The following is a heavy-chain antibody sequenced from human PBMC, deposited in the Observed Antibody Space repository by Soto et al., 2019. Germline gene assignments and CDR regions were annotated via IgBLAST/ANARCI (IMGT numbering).Heavy chain of an antibody. Sequence: GSLRLSCNLTFSMYSMNWVRQAPGKGLEWVASISSGSAFIKYADSVKGRFSISRDNAKNSVSLQMNSLRAEDTAMYYCTRDQGGSYDSWFDPWGRGTLVTVS. CDR2: ISSGSAFI. J-gene: IGHJ5*02. CDR3: TRDQGGSYDSWFDP. D-gene: IGHD1-26*01. CDR1: TFSMYS. V-gene: IGHV3-21*01.